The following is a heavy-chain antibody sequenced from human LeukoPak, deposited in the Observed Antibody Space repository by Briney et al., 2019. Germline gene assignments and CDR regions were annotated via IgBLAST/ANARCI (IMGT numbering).Heavy chain of an antibody. J-gene: IGHJ6*03. V-gene: IGHV4-34*01. Sequence: PSETLSLTCAVYGGSFSGYFWTWIRQPPGKGLEWIGEINHSGSTSYNPSLKSRVTISADPSKNQFSLKLSSVTAADTAVYYCARRKVRGVNRPYYMDVWGKGTTVTVSS. CDR1: GGSFSGYF. D-gene: IGHD3-10*01. CDR3: ARRKVRGVNRPYYMDV. CDR2: INHSGST.